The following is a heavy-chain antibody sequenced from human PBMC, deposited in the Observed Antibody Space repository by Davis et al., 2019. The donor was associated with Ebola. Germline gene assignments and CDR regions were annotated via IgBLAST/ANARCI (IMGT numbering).Heavy chain of an antibody. CDR1: GGTFSSYA. D-gene: IGHD2-2*01. V-gene: IGHV1-18*01. CDR3: ARVSYCSSTSCFYYYYYMDV. CDR2: ISAYNGNT. J-gene: IGHJ6*03. Sequence: ASVKVSCKASGGTFSSYAISWVRQAPGQGLEWMGWISAYNGNTNYAQKLQGRVTMTTDTSTSTAYMELRSLRSDDTAVYYCARVSYCSSTSCFYYYYYMDVWGKGTTVTVSS.